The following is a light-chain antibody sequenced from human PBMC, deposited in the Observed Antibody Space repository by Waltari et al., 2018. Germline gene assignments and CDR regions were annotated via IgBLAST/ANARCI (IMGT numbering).Light chain of an antibody. CDR1: LSVGGN. CDR2: GAS. Sequence: TQSPATLSVSPGDSATLSCRASLSVGGNLAWYQQKPGQAPRLLIYGASTRATGIPARFSGSGSETDFTLTISGLESEDFALYFCHQYNNWNSFGQGTKLEIK. CDR3: HQYNNWNS. J-gene: IGKJ2*03. V-gene: IGKV3D-15*01.